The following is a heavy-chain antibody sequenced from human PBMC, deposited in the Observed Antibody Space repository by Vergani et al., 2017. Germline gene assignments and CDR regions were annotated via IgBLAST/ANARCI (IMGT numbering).Heavy chain of an antibody. CDR2: IHTSGST. Sequence: QVQLQESGPGLVKPSQTLSLTCTVSGGSINSHNYYWSWIRQPAGKGLEWIGRIHTSGSTNYNPSLKRRVTMSEDTSKNQFSLNLTSVTAADTAVYFCARGSCLGGSCYKHLFDYWGQGILVTVSS. CDR1: GGSINSHNYY. CDR3: ARGSCLGGSCYKHLFDY. V-gene: IGHV4-61*02. D-gene: IGHD2-15*01. J-gene: IGHJ4*02.